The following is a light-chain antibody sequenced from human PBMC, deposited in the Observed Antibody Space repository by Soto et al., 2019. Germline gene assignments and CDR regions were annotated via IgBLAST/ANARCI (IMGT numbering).Light chain of an antibody. CDR1: QSVSSY. V-gene: IGKV3-11*01. CDR2: DAS. J-gene: IGKJ3*01. CDR3: QQRSNWPPGHT. Sequence: EIVLTQSPATLSLSPGERATLSCRASQSVSSYLAWYQQKPGQAPRLLIYDASNRATGIPARFSGRGSGTDFTLTISSLEPDDFAVYYCQQRSNWPPGHTFGPGIKVDIK.